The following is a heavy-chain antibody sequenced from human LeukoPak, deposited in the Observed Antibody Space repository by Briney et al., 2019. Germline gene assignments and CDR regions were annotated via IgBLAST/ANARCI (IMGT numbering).Heavy chain of an antibody. V-gene: IGHV4-4*07. CDR2: IYTSGST. CDR3: ARDLGITGTTDY. Sequence: SETLSLTCTVSGGSISSYYWSWIRQPAGKGLEWIGRIYTSGSTNYNPSLKSRVTISVDRSKNQFSLKLSSVTAADTAVYYCARDLGITGTTDYWGQGTLVTVSS. J-gene: IGHJ4*02. D-gene: IGHD1-7*01. CDR1: GGSISSYY.